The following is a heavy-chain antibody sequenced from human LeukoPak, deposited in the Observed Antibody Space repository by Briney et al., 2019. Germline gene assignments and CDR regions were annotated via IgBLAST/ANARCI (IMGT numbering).Heavy chain of an antibody. Sequence: PSETLALTCSVSGGSISSSPYWWGWIRQPPGRVLEWIGTIYFSGRTFYHPSLAGCVPISPDTSKHQFSLKLPSVIAADTAVYYCARRAYGTGFDYWGQGTVVTVSS. CDR2: IYFSGRT. CDR1: GGSISSSPYW. J-gene: IGHJ4*02. V-gene: IGHV4-39*01. CDR3: ARRAYGTGFDY. D-gene: IGHD3/OR15-3a*01.